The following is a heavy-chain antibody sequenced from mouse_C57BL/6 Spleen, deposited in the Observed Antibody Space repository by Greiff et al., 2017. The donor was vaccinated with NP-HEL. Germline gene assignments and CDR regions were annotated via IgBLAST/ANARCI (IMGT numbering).Heavy chain of an antibody. CDR2: IDPETGGA. Sequence: QVQLQPSGAELVRPGASVTLSCKASGYTIHDYEMHWGEPTPVPGLGWIGAIDPETGGAASNQKFKGKAILTADKSSRTAYMELRSLTSEDSAVYYCTRGVITTVVSAMDYWGQGTSVTVSS. V-gene: IGHV1-15*01. J-gene: IGHJ4*01. CDR1: GYTIHDYE. CDR3: TRGVITTVVSAMDY. D-gene: IGHD1-1*01.